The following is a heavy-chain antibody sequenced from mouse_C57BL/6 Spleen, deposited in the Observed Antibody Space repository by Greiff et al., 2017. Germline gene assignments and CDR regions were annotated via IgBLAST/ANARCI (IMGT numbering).Heavy chain of an antibody. Sequence: VQLQQPGAELVKPGASVKLSCKASGYTFTSYWMHWVKQRPGQGLEWIGMIHPNSGSTNYNEKFKSKATLTVDKSSSTAYMQLSSLTSEDSAVYYCAREYYGSYYYAMDYWGQGTSVTVSS. CDR2: IHPNSGST. V-gene: IGHV1-64*01. D-gene: IGHD1-1*01. J-gene: IGHJ4*01. CDR3: AREYYGSYYYAMDY. CDR1: GYTFTSYW.